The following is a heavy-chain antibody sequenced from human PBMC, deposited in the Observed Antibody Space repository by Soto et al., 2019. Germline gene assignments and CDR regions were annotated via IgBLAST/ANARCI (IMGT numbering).Heavy chain of an antibody. D-gene: IGHD3-10*01. CDR3: AKFRYPYGSGSFTIDY. Sequence: PGRWRRRSWAVGASTSSSYGMSWGRQGLGKGLEWGSAISGSGGRTYHADSVKGRFTISRDNSKNTLYLQMNSLRAEDTAVYYCAKFRYPYGSGSFTIDYWGQGTLVTVSS. J-gene: IGHJ4*02. V-gene: IGHV3-23*01. CDR2: ISGSGGRT. CDR1: ASTSSSYG.